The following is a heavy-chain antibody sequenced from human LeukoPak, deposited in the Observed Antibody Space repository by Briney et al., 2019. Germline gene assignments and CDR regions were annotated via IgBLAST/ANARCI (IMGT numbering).Heavy chain of an antibody. J-gene: IGHJ4*02. V-gene: IGHV1-2*02. CDR1: GYTFTGYY. CDR3: ARSGTAEGLVFDY. Sequence: ASVKVSCKASGYTFTGYYMHWVRQAPGQGLEWMGWIYRNSDGTNYAQKFQDRVAMTTDTSISTAYMELSRLRSDDTAVYYCARSGTAEGLVFDYWSQGTLVTVSS. D-gene: IGHD7-27*01. CDR2: IYRNSDGT.